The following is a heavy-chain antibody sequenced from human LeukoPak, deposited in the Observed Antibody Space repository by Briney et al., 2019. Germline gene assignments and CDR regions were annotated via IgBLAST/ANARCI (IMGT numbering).Heavy chain of an antibody. V-gene: IGHV1-46*03. CDR3: ARDARVYYYDSSGYYYPY. Sequence: ASVKVSCKASGYTFTSYYMHWVRQAPGQGLEWMGIINPSGGSTSYAQKFQGRVTMTRDTSTSTVYMELSSLRSEGTAVYYCARDARVYYYDSSGYYYPYWGQGTLVTVPS. D-gene: IGHD3-22*01. CDR1: GYTFTSYY. CDR2: INPSGGST. J-gene: IGHJ4*02.